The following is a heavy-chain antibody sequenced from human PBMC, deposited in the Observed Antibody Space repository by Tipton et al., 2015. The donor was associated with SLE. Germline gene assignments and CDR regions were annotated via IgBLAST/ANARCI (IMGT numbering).Heavy chain of an antibody. J-gene: IGHJ3*02. Sequence: TLSLTCTVSGGSISSHYWSWIRQPPGKGLEWIGYIYYSGSTNYNPSLKSRVTISVDTSKNQFSLKLSSVTAADTAVYYCANKDTAMGKAFDIWGQGTMVTVSS. CDR3: ANKDTAMGKAFDI. CDR1: GGSISSHY. D-gene: IGHD5-18*01. CDR2: IYYSGST. V-gene: IGHV4-59*11.